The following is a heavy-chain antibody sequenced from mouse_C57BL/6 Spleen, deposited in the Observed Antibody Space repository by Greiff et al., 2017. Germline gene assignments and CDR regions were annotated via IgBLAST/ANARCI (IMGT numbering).Heavy chain of an antibody. CDR1: GFTFSDYG. CDR3: ARWGYGNYYYAMDY. CDR2: ISSGSSTI. D-gene: IGHD2-10*02. Sequence: EVQVVESGGGLVKPGGSLKLSCAASGFTFSDYGMHWVRQAPEKGLEWVAYISSGSSTIYYADTVKGRFTISRDNAKNTLFLQMTSLRSEDTAMYYCARWGYGNYYYAMDYWGQGTSVTVSS. V-gene: IGHV5-17*01. J-gene: IGHJ4*01.